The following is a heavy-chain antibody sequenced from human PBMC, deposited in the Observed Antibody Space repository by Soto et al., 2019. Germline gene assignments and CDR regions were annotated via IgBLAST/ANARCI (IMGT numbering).Heavy chain of an antibody. Sequence: ASVKVSCKASGYTFSNFGLSWVRQAPGQGLEWMGWISPSNGQTIYAQKLQERLTITRDKSTGTAYMELSSLRSEDTAVYYCAANSSGWNRGMDVWGQGTTVTVSS. V-gene: IGHV1-18*01. CDR2: ISPSNGQT. D-gene: IGHD6-19*01. J-gene: IGHJ6*02. CDR3: AANSSGWNRGMDV. CDR1: GYTFSNFG.